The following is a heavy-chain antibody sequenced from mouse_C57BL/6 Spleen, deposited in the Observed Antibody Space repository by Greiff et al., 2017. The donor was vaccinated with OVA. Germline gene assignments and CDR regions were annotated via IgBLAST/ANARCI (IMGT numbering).Heavy chain of an antibody. CDR3: ARGGHYYGSRSNCYFDV. D-gene: IGHD1-1*01. J-gene: IGHJ1*03. CDR2: ILPGSGST. Sequence: QVQLQQSGAELMKPGASVKLSCKATGYTFTGYWIEWVKQRPGHGLEWIGEILPGSGSTNYNEKFKGKATFTADTSSNTAYMQLSSLTPEDSAIDYCARGGHYYGSRSNCYFDVWGTGTTVTVSS. V-gene: IGHV1-9*01. CDR1: GYTFTGYW.